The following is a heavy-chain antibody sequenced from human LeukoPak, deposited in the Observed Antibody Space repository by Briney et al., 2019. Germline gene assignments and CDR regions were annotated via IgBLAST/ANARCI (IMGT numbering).Heavy chain of an antibody. CDR3: ARARIVGASYYFDY. V-gene: IGHV4-59*01. Sequence: SETLSHTCTVSGGSISSYYWSWIRQPPGKGLEWIGYIYYSGSTNYNPSLKSRVTISVDTSKNQVSLKLSSVTAADTAVYYCARARIVGASYYFDYWGQGTLVTVSS. J-gene: IGHJ4*02. CDR1: GGSISSYY. CDR2: IYYSGST. D-gene: IGHD1-26*01.